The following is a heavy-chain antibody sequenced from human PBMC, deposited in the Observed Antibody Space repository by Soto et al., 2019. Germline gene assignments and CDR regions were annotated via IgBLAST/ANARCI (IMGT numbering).Heavy chain of an antibody. V-gene: IGHV4-31*03. CDR2: IYYSGST. J-gene: IGHJ3*02. CDR1: GGSISSGGYY. CDR3: ARGGWELRYAFDI. D-gene: IGHD1-26*01. Sequence: SETLSLTCTVSGGSISSGGYYWSWIRQHPGKGLEWIGYIYYSGSTYYNPSLKSRVTISVDTSKNQFSLKLRSVTAADTAVYFCARGGWELRYAFDIWGQGTMVTVS.